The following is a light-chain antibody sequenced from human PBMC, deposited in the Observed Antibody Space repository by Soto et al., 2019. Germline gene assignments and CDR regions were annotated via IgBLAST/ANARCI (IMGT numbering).Light chain of an antibody. J-gene: IGLJ1*01. Sequence: QSALTQPASVSASPGQSISISCTGTSNDVGAFDYVSWYQQHPGKAPKLIIFEVFNRPSGVSTRFSGSKSGSTASLTISGLQAEDEAEYYCQSYDSSLSGFYVFGTATKLTVL. V-gene: IGLV2-14*01. CDR3: QSYDSSLSGFYV. CDR1: SNDVGAFDY. CDR2: EVF.